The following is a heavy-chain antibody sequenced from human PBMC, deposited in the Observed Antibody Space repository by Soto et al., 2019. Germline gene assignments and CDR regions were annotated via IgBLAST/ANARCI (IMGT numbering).Heavy chain of an antibody. V-gene: IGHV3-53*01. CDR2: IYTGGTT. Sequence: GGSLRLSCAASWFTVSSNYMSWVRQAPGKGLEWVSVIYTGGTTSYADSVKGRFTISRDNSKNTVYLQMDSLRAEDTAVYYCARDLGRDSKQHWGQGTLVTVSS. J-gene: IGHJ1*01. CDR3: ARDLGRDSKQH. D-gene: IGHD4-4*01. CDR1: WFTVSSNY.